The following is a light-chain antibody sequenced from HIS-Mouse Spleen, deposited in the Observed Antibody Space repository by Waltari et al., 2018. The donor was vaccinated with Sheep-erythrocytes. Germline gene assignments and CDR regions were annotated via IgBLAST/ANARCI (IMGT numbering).Light chain of an antibody. Sequence: SYELTQPPSVSVSPGQTARITCSGDALPKKYAYWYQQKSGQAPVLVIYEDSKRPSGIPDRCSGSSSGTMATLTISGAQVEDEADYYCYSTDSSGNHYVFGTGTKVTVL. CDR1: ALPKKY. CDR3: YSTDSSGNHYV. V-gene: IGLV3-10*01. J-gene: IGLJ1*01. CDR2: EDS.